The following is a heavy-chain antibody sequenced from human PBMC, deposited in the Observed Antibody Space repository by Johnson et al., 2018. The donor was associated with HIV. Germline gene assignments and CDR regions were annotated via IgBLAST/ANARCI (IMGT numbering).Heavy chain of an antibody. CDR3: AREQFLESDAFDI. V-gene: IGHV3-7*01. J-gene: IGHJ3*02. CDR2: IKQDGSEK. CDR1: GFSFSSYW. D-gene: IGHD3-3*01. Sequence: VQLVESGGGVVQPERSLRLSCAASGFSFSSYWMSWVRQAPGKGLEWVANIKQDGSEKYYVDSVKGRFTISRDNAKNSLYLQMNSLRAEDTAVYYCAREQFLESDAFDIWGQGTMVTVSS.